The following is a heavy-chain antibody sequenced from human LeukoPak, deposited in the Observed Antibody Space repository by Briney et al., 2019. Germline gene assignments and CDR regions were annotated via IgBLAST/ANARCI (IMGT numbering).Heavy chain of an antibody. CDR2: VHPSGIT. J-gene: IGHJ4*02. D-gene: IGHD1/OR15-1a*01. V-gene: IGHV4-34*01. Sequence: KASETLSLTCAVYGGSFIDYYLTWIRQPPGKGLEWIGEVHPSGITDSAPSLRSRVTISRDTSKNQFSLKLSSVTAADSAVYYCARGADWNKVGYWGQGTLVTVSS. CDR1: GGSFIDYY. CDR3: ARGADWNKVGY.